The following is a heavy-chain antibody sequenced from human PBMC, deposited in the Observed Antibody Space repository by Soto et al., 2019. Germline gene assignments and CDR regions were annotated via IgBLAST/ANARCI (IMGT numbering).Heavy chain of an antibody. D-gene: IGHD2-15*01. Sequence: QITLKESGPTVVQPTQTLTLTCSFSGFSLSTSAEGVAWIRQPPGKALEWLALIYCDDDERYSPFLKSRLTIAKDTSKNQVVLTMTNRDPVDTATYFCAHKGGRGAAMDVWVQGATVTVSS. CDR2: IYCDDDE. V-gene: IGHV2-5*02. CDR3: AHKGGRGAAMDV. CDR1: GFSLSTSAEG. J-gene: IGHJ6*02.